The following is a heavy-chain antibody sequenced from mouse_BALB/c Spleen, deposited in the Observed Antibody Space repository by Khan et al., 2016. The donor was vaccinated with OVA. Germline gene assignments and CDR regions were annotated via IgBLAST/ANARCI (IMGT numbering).Heavy chain of an antibody. J-gene: IGHJ3*01. CDR3: ARRGLYGICAY. Sequence: QVQLKESGAELAKPGASVKMSCKASGYTFTTYWMHWVKQRPGQGLEWIGYIDPSTGYTEYNQKFKDKATLTTDKSSSTAYMQLSSLTSEDSAVYYSARRGLYGICAYWGQGTLVTVSA. CDR2: IDPSTGYT. CDR1: GYTFTTYW. V-gene: IGHV1-7*01. D-gene: IGHD2-1*01.